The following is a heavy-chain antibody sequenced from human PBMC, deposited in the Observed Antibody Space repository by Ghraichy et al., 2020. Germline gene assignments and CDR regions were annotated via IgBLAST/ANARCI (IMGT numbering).Heavy chain of an antibody. J-gene: IGHJ3*02. CDR2: IYFSGST. CDR1: GASVSSGSHY. Sequence: SETLSLTCTVSGASVSSGSHYWNWIRQPPGKGLEWIGYIYFSGSTDYNPSLESRVTISVDTSKNHFSLKLTSVTAADTAMYFCAGYDVADHEAFDMWGQGTMVIVSS. V-gene: IGHV4-61*03. D-gene: IGHD3-22*01. CDR3: AGYDVADHEAFDM.